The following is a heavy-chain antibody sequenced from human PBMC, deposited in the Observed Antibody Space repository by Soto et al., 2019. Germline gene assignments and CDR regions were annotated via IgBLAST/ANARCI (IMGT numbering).Heavy chain of an antibody. CDR1: GYTFTSYA. CDR3: ARDAPPEDY. CDR2: ISAYNGNT. Sequence: QVQLVQSGAEVKKPGASVKVSCKASGYTFTSYAISWVRQAPGQGLEWMGWISAYNGNTNYAQKLQGRVTMPTDTPTSTAYMALRGLRSDDTAVYYCARDAPPEDYWGQGTLVTVSS. V-gene: IGHV1-18*01. J-gene: IGHJ4*02.